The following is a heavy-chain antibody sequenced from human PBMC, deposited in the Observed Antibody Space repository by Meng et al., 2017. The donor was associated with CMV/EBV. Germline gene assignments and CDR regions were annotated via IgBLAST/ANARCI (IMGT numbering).Heavy chain of an antibody. J-gene: IGHJ6*02. D-gene: IGHD3-3*01. CDR3: ARDSSISDFWSGYYVGGYYYYGMDV. Sequence: GESLKISCAASGFTFSSYWMHWVRQAPGKGLVWVLRINSDGSSTSYADSVKGRFTISRDNAKNTLYLQMNSLRAEDTAVYYCARDSSISDFWSGYYVGGYYYYGMDVWGQGTTVTVSS. V-gene: IGHV3-74*01. CDR1: GFTFSSYW. CDR2: INSDGSST.